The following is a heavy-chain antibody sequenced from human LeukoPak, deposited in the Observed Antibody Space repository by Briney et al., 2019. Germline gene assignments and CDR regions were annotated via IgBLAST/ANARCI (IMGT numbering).Heavy chain of an antibody. CDR2: IYYSGST. CDR3: ARFYYDSSGYRYYFDY. V-gene: IGHV4-39*01. J-gene: IGHJ4*02. D-gene: IGHD3-22*01. CDR1: GGSISSSSYY. Sequence: KPSETLSLTCTVSGGSISSSSYYWGWIRQPPGKGLEWIGSIYYSGSTYYNPSLKSRVTISVDTSKNQFSLKLSSVTAADTAVYYCARFYYDSSGYRYYFDYWGQGTLVTVSS.